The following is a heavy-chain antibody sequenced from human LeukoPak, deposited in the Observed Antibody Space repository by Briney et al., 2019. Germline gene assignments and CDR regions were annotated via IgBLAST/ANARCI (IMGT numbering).Heavy chain of an antibody. Sequence: GGSLRLSCVASGFTFSNYWMHWVRQAREKGLMWVSKINSDGSGPDYADSVKGRFTISRDNAKNTLYLQMNSLRAEDTAVYYCARDVYGLGDYWGQGTLVTVSS. CDR3: ARDVYGLGDY. J-gene: IGHJ4*02. D-gene: IGHD1-14*01. V-gene: IGHV3-74*01. CDR2: INSDGSGP. CDR1: GFTFSNYW.